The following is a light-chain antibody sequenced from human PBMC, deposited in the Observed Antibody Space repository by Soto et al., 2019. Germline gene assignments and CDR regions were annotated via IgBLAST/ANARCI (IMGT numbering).Light chain of an antibody. CDR1: QSVSSY. CDR2: DAS. Sequence: EIVLTQSPATLSLSPGERATLSCRASQSVSSYLAWYQQKPGQAPRLLIYDASNMATGIPARFSGSGSGTDVTLTISSLEPEDFAVYYCQQRSNWPPGYTFGQGTKLEIK. V-gene: IGKV3-11*01. CDR3: QQRSNWPPGYT. J-gene: IGKJ2*01.